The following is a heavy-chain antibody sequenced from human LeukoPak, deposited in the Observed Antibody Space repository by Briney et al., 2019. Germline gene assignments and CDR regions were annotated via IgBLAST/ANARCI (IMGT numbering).Heavy chain of an antibody. CDR1: GGSINSYY. J-gene: IGHJ3*02. CDR3: ARLPGCSGADCFRAFDI. Sequence: PSETLSLTCTVSGGSINSYYWSWIRQPPGKGLEWIGYIHHSGSANYNPSLRSRITMSVDTSKNHFSLSLTSVTAADTAVYYCARLPGCSGADCFRAFDIWGQGTMVTVSS. V-gene: IGHV4-59*08. CDR2: IHHSGSA. D-gene: IGHD2-21*02.